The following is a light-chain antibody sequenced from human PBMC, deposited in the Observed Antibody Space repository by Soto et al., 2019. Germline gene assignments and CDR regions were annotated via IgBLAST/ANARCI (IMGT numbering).Light chain of an antibody. Sequence: EIVLTQSPATLSLSPGERATPSCRARQSVSSNLAWYQQKGGQAPRLLIYDASKRATGIPARFSGSGSGTDFTLSISSLEPEDFAVYYCQQRSDWPTFGGGTKVEIK. CDR2: DAS. J-gene: IGKJ4*01. CDR3: QQRSDWPT. CDR1: QSVSSN. V-gene: IGKV3-11*01.